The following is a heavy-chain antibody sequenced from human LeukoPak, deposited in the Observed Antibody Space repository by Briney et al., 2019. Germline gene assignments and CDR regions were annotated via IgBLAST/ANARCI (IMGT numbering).Heavy chain of an antibody. Sequence: PSETLSLTCTVSGGSISSGGYYWSWIRQHPGKGLEWIGYIYYSGSTYYNPSLKSRVTISVDTSKNQFSLKLSSVTAADTAVYYCARMDYGGNSEVIWGQGTLVTVSS. V-gene: IGHV4-31*03. CDR2: IYYSGST. CDR3: ARMDYGGNSEVI. D-gene: IGHD4-23*01. J-gene: IGHJ4*02. CDR1: GGSISSGGYY.